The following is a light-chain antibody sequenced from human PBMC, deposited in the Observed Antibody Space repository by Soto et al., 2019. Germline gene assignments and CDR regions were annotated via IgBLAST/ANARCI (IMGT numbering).Light chain of an antibody. CDR1: QSVSSSY. CDR3: QQFGSSSWT. CDR2: GAS. Sequence: CPRSLSKTKGEKATLSCRASQSVSSSYLAWYQQKPGQAPRLLIYGASSRATGIPDRFSGSGSGTDFTLTVSRLEPEDFAVYYCQQFGSSSWTFGQGTKV. V-gene: IGKV3-20*01. J-gene: IGKJ1*01.